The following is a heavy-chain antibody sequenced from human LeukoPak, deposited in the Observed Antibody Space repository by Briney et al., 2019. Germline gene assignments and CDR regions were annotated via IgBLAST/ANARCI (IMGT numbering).Heavy chain of an antibody. CDR2: INPSSGRT. D-gene: IGHD3/OR15-3a*01. J-gene: IGHJ5*02. CDR1: GYTFTSYY. CDR3: ARGGLPARSWFDP. V-gene: IGHV1-46*01. Sequence: ASVKLSCKASGYTFTSYYMNWVRQAPGQGLEWMGIINPSSGRTTYAQKFQGRVTMTRDTSTSTVYMELTSLRSEGTAVFYCARGGLPARSWFDPWGQGTLVTVSS.